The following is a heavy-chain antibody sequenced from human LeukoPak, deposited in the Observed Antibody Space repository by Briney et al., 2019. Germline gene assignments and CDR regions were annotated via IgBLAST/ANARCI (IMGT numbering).Heavy chain of an antibody. CDR1: GGSMTNYY. D-gene: IGHD5-18*01. CDR2: IYYYGST. Sequence: PSETLSLTCTVSGGSMTNYYWTWIRQPPGEGLEWLAYIYYYGSTNYNPSLESRLTLTVDTSKNQFSLKLSSVTAADTAVYYCAREGAGSYGFRYMDVWGKGTTVTVS. CDR3: AREGAGSYGFRYMDV. V-gene: IGHV4-59*01. J-gene: IGHJ6*03.